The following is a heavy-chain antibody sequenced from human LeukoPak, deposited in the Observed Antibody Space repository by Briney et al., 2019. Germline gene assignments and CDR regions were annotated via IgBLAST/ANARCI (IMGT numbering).Heavy chain of an antibody. J-gene: IGHJ4*02. D-gene: IGHD6-6*01. Sequence: ASVKVSCKASGYTFTSYDINWVRQATGQGLEWMGWMNPNSGNTGYAQKFQGRVNMSRNTSISTAYMELSSLESEDTAVYYCARRRSGSSGPPSDHWGQGTLVTVSS. CDR2: MNPNSGNT. V-gene: IGHV1-8*01. CDR1: GYTFTSYD. CDR3: ARRRSGSSGPPSDH.